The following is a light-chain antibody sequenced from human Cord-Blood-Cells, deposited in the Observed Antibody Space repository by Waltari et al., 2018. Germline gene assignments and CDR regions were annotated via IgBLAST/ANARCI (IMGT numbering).Light chain of an antibody. J-gene: IGKJ5*01. Sequence: DIVMTQSPLSLPVTPGEPASISCRSSQSLLHSNGYNYLDWYLQKPGQSPQLLIYLGSNRASGVPDRFSGSGSGTDFTVKISRVEAEDVVVYYGMQALQTPITFGQGTRLEIK. CDR3: MQALQTPIT. CDR2: LGS. V-gene: IGKV2-28*01. CDR1: QSLLHSNGYNY.